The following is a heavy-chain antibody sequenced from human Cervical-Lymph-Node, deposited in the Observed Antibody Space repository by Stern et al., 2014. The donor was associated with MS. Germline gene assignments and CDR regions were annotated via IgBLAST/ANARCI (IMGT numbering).Heavy chain of an antibody. Sequence: VQLVESGSELKKPGASVKVSCRASGYTFTHYAMNWLRQAPGQGLEWMGWINSDTGNPTYAQGFTGRFVFSLDTSVSTAYLQISSLKSDDTAVYYCARDTYYDSRGPTHYWGQGTQVAVSS. CDR3: ARDTYYDSRGPTHY. V-gene: IGHV7-4-1*02. CDR2: INSDTGNP. CDR1: GYTFTHYA. D-gene: IGHD3-22*01. J-gene: IGHJ4*02.